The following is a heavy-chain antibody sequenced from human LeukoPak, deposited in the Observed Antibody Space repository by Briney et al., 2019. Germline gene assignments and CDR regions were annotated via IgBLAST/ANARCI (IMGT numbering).Heavy chain of an antibody. Sequence: ASVKVSCKASGYTFSSYDINWVRQATGQGLEWMGWMNPNSGNTGYAQKFQGRVTMTRNTSISTAYMEVSSLRSDDTAVYYCARAPDSSGGSCYLWFDPWGQGTLVTVSS. CDR2: MNPNSGNT. V-gene: IGHV1-8*01. CDR1: GYTFSSYD. J-gene: IGHJ5*02. D-gene: IGHD2-15*01. CDR3: ARAPDSSGGSCYLWFDP.